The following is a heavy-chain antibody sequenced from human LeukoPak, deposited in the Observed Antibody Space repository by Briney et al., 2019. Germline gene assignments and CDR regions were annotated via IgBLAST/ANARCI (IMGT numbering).Heavy chain of an antibody. V-gene: IGHV4-34*01. J-gene: IGHJ5*02. CDR1: GGSFSGYY. Sequence: SETLSLTCAVYGGSFSGYYWSWIRQPPGKGLEWIGEINHSGSTNYNPSLKSRVTISVDTSKNQFSLKLSSVTAADTAVYYCARVHNWFDPWGQGTLVTVSS. CDR3: ARVHNWFDP. CDR2: INHSGST.